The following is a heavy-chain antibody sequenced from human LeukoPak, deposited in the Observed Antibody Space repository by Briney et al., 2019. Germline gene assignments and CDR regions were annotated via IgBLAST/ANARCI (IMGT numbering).Heavy chain of an antibody. Sequence: SVKVSCKASGGTFSIYAISWVRQAPGQGLEWRGGIIPIFGTANYAQKFQGRVTITADESTSTAYMELSSLRSEDTAVYYCAREYSSSWYYFDYWGQGTLVTVSS. J-gene: IGHJ4*02. V-gene: IGHV1-69*13. CDR2: IIPIFGTA. D-gene: IGHD6-13*01. CDR3: AREYSSSWYYFDY. CDR1: GGTFSIYA.